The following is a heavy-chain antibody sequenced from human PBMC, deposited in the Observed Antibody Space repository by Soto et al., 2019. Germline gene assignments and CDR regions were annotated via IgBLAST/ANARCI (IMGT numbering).Heavy chain of an antibody. D-gene: IGHD3-9*01. V-gene: IGHV1-69*13. CDR3: ARAYYDILTGYRQYWFDP. CDR2: IIPIFGTA. Sequence: VASVKVSCKASGGTFSSYAISWVRQAPGQGLEWMGGIIPIFGTANYAQKFQGRVTITADESTSTAYMELSSLRSEDTAVYYCARAYYDILTGYRQYWFDPWGQGTLVTVSS. J-gene: IGHJ5*02. CDR1: GGTFSSYA.